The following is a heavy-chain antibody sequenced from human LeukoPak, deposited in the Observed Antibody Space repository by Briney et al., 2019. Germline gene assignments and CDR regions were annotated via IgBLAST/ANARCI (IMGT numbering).Heavy chain of an antibody. CDR2: IIPIFGTA. Sequence: SVTVSCKASGGTFSSYAISWVRQAPGQGLEWMGGIIPIFGTANYAQKFQGRVTITADESTSTAYMELSSLRSEDTAVYYCARGDTAMVTFGYWGQGTLVTVSS. D-gene: IGHD5-18*01. CDR1: GGTFSSYA. J-gene: IGHJ4*02. CDR3: ARGDTAMVTFGY. V-gene: IGHV1-69*13.